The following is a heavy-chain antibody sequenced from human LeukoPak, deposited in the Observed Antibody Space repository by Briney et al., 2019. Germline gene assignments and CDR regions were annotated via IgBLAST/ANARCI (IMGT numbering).Heavy chain of an antibody. J-gene: IGHJ4*02. CDR2: ISGSGGST. CDR3: AKDSGPGVGASSGFDY. CDR1: GFTFSSYA. Sequence: PGRSLRLSCAASGFTFSSYAMSWVRQAPGKGLEWVSAISGSGGSTYYADSVKGRFTISRDNSKNTLYLQMNSLRAEDTAVYYCAKDSGPGVGASSGFDYWGQGTLVTVSS. D-gene: IGHD1-26*01. V-gene: IGHV3-23*01.